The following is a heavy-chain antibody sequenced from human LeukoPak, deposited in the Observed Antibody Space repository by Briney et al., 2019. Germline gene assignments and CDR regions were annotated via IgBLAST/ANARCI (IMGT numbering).Heavy chain of an antibody. V-gene: IGHV4-59*01. CDR3: ARDGKMDYYDRLDY. CDR2: IYSSGST. J-gene: IGHJ4*02. CDR1: GGSIRGYY. Sequence: SETLSLTCNVSGGSIRGYYWSWIRQPPGKGLEWIGYIYSSGSTNYNPSLKSRVTMSVDTSKNQFSLKVSSVTAADTAVYYCARDGKMDYYDRLDYWGQGTLVTVSS. D-gene: IGHD3-22*01.